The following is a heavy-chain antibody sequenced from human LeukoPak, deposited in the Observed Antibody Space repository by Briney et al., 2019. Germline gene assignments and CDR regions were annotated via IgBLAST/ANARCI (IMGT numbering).Heavy chain of an antibody. CDR3: AGVRAGGNRAFDV. D-gene: IGHD4-23*01. Sequence: GGSLRLSCAASGFTFSSYWMHWVRQAPGEGLVWVSRIDPNDSGSTYADSVKGRFTISRDNAKNTLWLQMNSLRADDTAVYYCAGVRAGGNRAFDVWGQGTVVAVSS. V-gene: IGHV3-74*01. CDR1: GFTFSSYW. CDR2: IDPNDSGS. J-gene: IGHJ3*01.